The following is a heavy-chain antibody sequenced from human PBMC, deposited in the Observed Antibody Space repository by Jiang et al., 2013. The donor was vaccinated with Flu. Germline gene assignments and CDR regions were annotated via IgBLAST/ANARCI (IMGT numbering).Heavy chain of an antibody. Sequence: SGAEVKKPGASVKVSCKASGYTFTSYYMHWVRQAPGQGLEWMGIINPSGGSTSYAQKFQGRVTMTRDTSTSTVYMELSSLRSEDTAVYYCARGEYSSSWYGGWFDPWGQGTLVTVSS. V-gene: IGHV1-46*03. D-gene: IGHD6-13*01. CDR2: INPSGGST. CDR3: ARGEYSSSWYGGWFDP. CDR1: GYTFTSYY. J-gene: IGHJ5*02.